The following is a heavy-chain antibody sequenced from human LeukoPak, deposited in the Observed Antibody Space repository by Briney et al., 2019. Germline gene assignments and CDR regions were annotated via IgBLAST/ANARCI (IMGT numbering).Heavy chain of an antibody. CDR1: GGSISSSSYY. Sequence: SETLPLTCTVSGGSISSSSYYWGWIRQPPGKGLEWIGSIYYSGSTYYNPSLKSRVTISVDTSKNQFSLKLSSVTAADTAVYYCAHDSSGNFDYWGQGTLVTVSS. CDR2: IYYSGST. CDR3: AHDSSGNFDY. J-gene: IGHJ4*02. D-gene: IGHD3-22*01. V-gene: IGHV4-39*01.